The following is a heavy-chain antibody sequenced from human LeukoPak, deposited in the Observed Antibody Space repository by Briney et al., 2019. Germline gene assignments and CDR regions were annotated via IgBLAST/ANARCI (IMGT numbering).Heavy chain of an antibody. CDR2: IIPILGIA. D-gene: IGHD3-10*01. CDR1: GGAFSSYT. V-gene: IGHV1-69*04. J-gene: IGHJ3*02. Sequence: SVKVSCKASGGAFSSYTISWVRQAPGQGLEWMGRIIPILGIANYAQKFQGRVTITADKSTSTAYMELSSLRSEDTVVYYCARDTRNIWFGELVGAFDIWGQGTMVTVSS. CDR3: ARDTRNIWFGELVGAFDI.